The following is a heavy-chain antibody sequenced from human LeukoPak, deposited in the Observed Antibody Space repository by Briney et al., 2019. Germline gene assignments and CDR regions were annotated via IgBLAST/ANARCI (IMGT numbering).Heavy chain of an antibody. CDR2: IWYDGNNK. J-gene: IGHJ4*02. D-gene: IGHD2-2*01. CDR3: ARDCRFGSTTCHDY. CDR1: GFPFSGYG. Sequence: GTSLRLSCAAPGFPFSGYGMHWVRQAPGKGLEWVAVIWYDGNNKYYEDSVKGRFTISRDNSKNTLYLQMNILRAEDTAVYYCARDCRFGSTTCHDYWGQGTLVTVSS. V-gene: IGHV3-33*01.